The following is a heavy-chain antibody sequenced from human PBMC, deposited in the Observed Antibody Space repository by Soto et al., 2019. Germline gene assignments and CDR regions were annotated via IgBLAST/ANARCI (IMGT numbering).Heavy chain of an antibody. J-gene: IGHJ6*02. V-gene: IGHV3-23*01. CDR1: GFTFSSFA. CDR3: VQDWTGNSCPCMVV. Sequence: EVHLLESGGGLVQPGGSLRLSCAASGFTFSSFAMTWVRQAPGEGLEWVSSISSSGETTYYSDSVKGRFTISRDISKNMVYLQMTILRAEDTAVYFCVQDWTGNSCPCMVVWGQGTTVTVSS. CDR2: ISSSGETT. D-gene: IGHD6-13*01.